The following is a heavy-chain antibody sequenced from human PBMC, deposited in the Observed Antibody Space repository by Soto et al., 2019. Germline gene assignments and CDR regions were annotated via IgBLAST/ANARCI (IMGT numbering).Heavy chain of an antibody. V-gene: IGHV4-59*01. CDR3: AKYRRTDAEGYTFDY. Sequence: QSLTCTVSGDSISGYYWSWIRQPPGKGLQWIGYIYYTGNTNYNPSLKGRVTMSVDTSKNQFSLQVSSVTAADTAVYFCAKYRRTDAEGYTFDYWGQGALVTVSS. J-gene: IGHJ4*02. CDR2: IYYTGNT. CDR1: GDSISGYY. D-gene: IGHD2-15*01.